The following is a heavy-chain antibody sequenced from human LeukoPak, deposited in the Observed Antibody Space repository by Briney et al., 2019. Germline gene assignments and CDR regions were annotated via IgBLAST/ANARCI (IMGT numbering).Heavy chain of an antibody. D-gene: IGHD4-23*01. CDR2: TYYRSKWYN. J-gene: IGHJ6*03. V-gene: IGHV6-1*01. CDR1: GDSVSSNSAA. Sequence: SQTLSLTCAISGDSVSSNSAAWNWIRQSPSRGLEWLGRTYYRSKWYNDYTVSMRSRITINPDTSKNQFSLQLNSVAPEDTAVYYCARGMVKINYYMDVWGKGTTVTVSS. CDR3: ARGMVKINYYMDV.